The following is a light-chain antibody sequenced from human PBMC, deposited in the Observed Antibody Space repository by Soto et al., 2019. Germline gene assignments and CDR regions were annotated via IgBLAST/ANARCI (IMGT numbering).Light chain of an antibody. CDR3: QQYIHGYT. CDR1: PSLSTS. CDR2: STS. J-gene: IGKJ2*01. Sequence: EVVMTQSPATLSVFPGEKVTLSCRASPSLSTSLAWYQQKHGQAPMLLIYSTSTRATGIPTRFSGGGSGTEFTLTIISLESEDFEVYCCQQYIHGYTFGQGTKLEIK. V-gene: IGKV3-15*01.